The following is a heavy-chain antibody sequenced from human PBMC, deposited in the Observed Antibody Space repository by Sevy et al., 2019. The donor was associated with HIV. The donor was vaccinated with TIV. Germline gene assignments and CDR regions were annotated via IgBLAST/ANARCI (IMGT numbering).Heavy chain of an antibody. D-gene: IGHD3-10*01. V-gene: IGHV1-18*01. J-gene: IGHJ4*02. CDR3: ARTSSYGSGNYFDY. CDR2: ISAYSGNT. CDR1: GYTFTIYG. Sequence: ASVKVSCKASGYTFTIYGISWVRQAPEQGLEWMGWISAYSGNTNYAQNLQGRVTMTTDTSTTTAYMELKSLRFDDTAVYYCARTSSYGSGNYFDYWSQGTLVTVSS.